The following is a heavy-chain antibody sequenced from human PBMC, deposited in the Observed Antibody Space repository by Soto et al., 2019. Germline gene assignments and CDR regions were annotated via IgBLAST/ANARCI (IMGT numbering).Heavy chain of an antibody. Sequence: QVQLVQSGAEVKKPGASVKVSCKASGYTFTGYYMHWVRQAPGQGLEWMGWINPNSGGTNYAQKFQDRVTMTREPSISTAYMELSRLRSDDTAVYYCARDLADCSGGSCYSRYYGMDVWGQGTTVTVSS. CDR2: INPNSGGT. V-gene: IGHV1-2*02. D-gene: IGHD2-15*01. CDR1: GYTFTGYY. J-gene: IGHJ6*02. CDR3: ARDLADCSGGSCYSRYYGMDV.